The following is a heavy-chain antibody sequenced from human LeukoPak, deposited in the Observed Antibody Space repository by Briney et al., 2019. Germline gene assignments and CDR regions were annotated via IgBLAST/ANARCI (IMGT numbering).Heavy chain of an antibody. CDR2: IYTSGST. CDR1: GGSISSYY. V-gene: IGHV4-4*08. J-gene: IGHJ4*02. D-gene: IGHD3-10*01. Sequence: PSETLSLTCTVSGGSISSYYWSWIRQPPGKGLEWIGYIYTSGSTNYNPSLKSRVTMSVDMSKNQFSLKLRSVTAADTAVYYCARDYYDSGSYGGISFDYWGQGTVVTVFS. CDR3: ARDYYDSGSYGGISFDY.